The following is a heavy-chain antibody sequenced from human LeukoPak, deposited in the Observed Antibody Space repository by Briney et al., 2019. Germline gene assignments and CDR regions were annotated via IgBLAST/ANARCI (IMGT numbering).Heavy chain of an antibody. CDR3: ARAITMVRGTSRRSWFDP. D-gene: IGHD3-10*01. J-gene: IGHJ5*02. CDR2: INHSGST. V-gene: IGHV4-34*01. CDR1: GGSFSGYY. Sequence: PSETLSLTCAVYGGSFSGYYWSWIRQPPGKGLEWIGEINHSGSTNYNPSLESRVTISVDTSKNQFSLKLSSVTAADTAVYYCARAITMVRGTSRRSWFDPWGQGTLVTVSS.